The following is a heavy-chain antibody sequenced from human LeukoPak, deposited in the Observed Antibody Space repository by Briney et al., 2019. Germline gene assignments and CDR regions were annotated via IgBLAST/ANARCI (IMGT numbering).Heavy chain of an antibody. D-gene: IGHD1-14*01. J-gene: IGHJ6*02. CDR2: IIPIFGIA. Sequence: ASVKVSCKASGGTFSSYAISWVRQAPRQGLEWMGRIIPIFGIANYAQKFQGRVTITADKSTSTAYMELSSLRSEDTAVYYCARDDRSPNYYYYYGMDVWGQGTTVTVSS. CDR1: GGTFSSYA. CDR3: ARDDRSPNYYYYYGMDV. V-gene: IGHV1-69*04.